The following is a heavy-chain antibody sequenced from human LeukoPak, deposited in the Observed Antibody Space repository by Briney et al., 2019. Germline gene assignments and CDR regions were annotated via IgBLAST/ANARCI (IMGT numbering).Heavy chain of an antibody. CDR1: GFTFSSYA. Sequence: PGGSLRLSCAASGFTFSSYAMSWVRQAPGKWLEWVSAISGSGGSTYYADSVKGRFTISRDNSKNTLYLQMNSLRAEDTAVYYCAKDGRYSSNWSFDYWGQGTLVTVSS. D-gene: IGHD6-13*01. J-gene: IGHJ4*02. CDR3: AKDGRYSSNWSFDY. CDR2: ISGSGGST. V-gene: IGHV3-23*01.